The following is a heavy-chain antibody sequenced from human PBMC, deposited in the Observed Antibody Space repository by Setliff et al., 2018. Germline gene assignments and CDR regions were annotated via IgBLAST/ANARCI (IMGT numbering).Heavy chain of an antibody. CDR1: GGSISSGGYY. V-gene: IGHV4-31*03. CDR3: ARVSRQPPPVRAFDI. Sequence: PSETVSLTCTVSGGSISSGGYYWSWIRQHPGKGLEWIGYIYYSGNTYYNPSLKSRVTISVDTSKNQFSLKLSSVTAADTAVYYCARVSRQPPPVRAFDIWGQGTMVTVSS. CDR2: IYYSGNT. J-gene: IGHJ3*02. D-gene: IGHD1-1*01.